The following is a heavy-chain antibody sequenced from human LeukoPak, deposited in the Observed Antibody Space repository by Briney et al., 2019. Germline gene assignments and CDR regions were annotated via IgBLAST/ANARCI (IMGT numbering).Heavy chain of an antibody. D-gene: IGHD3-22*01. CDR2: ISGSGGNT. V-gene: IGHV3-23*01. CDR1: GFTFSSYA. CDR3: AKGMSATSGYLELEY. Sequence: GGSLRLSCAASGFTFSSYAVSWVRQSPGKGLEWVSAISGSGGNTYSADSVKGRCTISRDNSKKTLYLQMNSLRAEDTAVYYCAKGMSATSGYLELEYWGQGTLVIVSS. J-gene: IGHJ4*02.